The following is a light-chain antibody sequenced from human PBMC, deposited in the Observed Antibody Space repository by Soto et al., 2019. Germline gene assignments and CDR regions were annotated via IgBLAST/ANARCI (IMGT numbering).Light chain of an antibody. CDR2: DVS. V-gene: IGLV2-11*01. CDR3: CSYAGSSVV. Sequence: QSALTQPRSVSGSPGQSVTISCTGTSSDVGTYNYVSWYQQHPGKAPKLMIYDVSKRPSGVPDRFSGSKSGNTASLTISGLQVEDEADYHCCSYAGSSVVFGGGTKLTVL. J-gene: IGLJ2*01. CDR1: SSDVGTYNY.